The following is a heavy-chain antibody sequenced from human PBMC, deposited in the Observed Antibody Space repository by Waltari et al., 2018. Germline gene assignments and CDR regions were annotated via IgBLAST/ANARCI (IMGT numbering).Heavy chain of an antibody. D-gene: IGHD2-15*01. CDR1: GFTFRRSW. CDR3: ARAGLLGAFDV. Sequence: EVQLVESGGGLVQPGGSLRLSCAASGFTFRRSWIHWVRQFPGKGLMGVSRINNDGSSTVYADSVKGRFTISRDDAKNTVSLQMNNLSAEDTALYYCARAGLLGAFDVWGQGTMVTVSS. CDR2: INNDGSST. J-gene: IGHJ3*01. V-gene: IGHV3-74*03.